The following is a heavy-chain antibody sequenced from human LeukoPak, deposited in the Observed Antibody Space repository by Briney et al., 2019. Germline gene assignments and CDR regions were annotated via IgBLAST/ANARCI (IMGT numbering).Heavy chain of an antibody. D-gene: IGHD3-3*01. Sequence: SVKVSCKASGGTFSNYAISWVRQAPGQGLEWMGGIIPIFGTANYAQKFRGRVTITADKSTRTAYMELSSLRSEDTAVYYCARVGKLITIFGVVQSWFDPWGQGTLVTVSS. J-gene: IGHJ5*02. CDR2: IIPIFGTA. CDR3: ARVGKLITIFGVVQSWFDP. V-gene: IGHV1-69*06. CDR1: GGTFSNYA.